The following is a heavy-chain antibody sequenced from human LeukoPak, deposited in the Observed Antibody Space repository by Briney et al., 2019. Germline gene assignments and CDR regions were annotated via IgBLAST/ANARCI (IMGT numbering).Heavy chain of an antibody. V-gene: IGHV1-69*13. CDR3: ARDRVYDSSGYYYGYFQH. CDR2: IIPIFGTA. CDR1: GYTFTSYG. D-gene: IGHD3-22*01. J-gene: IGHJ1*01. Sequence: SVKVSCKASGYTFTSYGISWVRQAPGQGLEWMGGIIPIFGTANYAQKFQGRVTITADESTSTAYMELSSLRSEDTAVYYCARDRVYDSSGYYYGYFQHWGQGTLVTVSS.